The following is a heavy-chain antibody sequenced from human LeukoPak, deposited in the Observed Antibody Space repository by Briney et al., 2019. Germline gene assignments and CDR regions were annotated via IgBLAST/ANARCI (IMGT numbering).Heavy chain of an antibody. Sequence: SETLSLTCTVSGYSISSGYYWGWIRQPPGKGLEWIGSIYHSGRTYYNPSLKSRVTISVDTSKNQFSLKLNSVTAADTAVYYCARDTGPSDYWGQGTLVTVSS. V-gene: IGHV4-38-2*02. CDR1: GYSISSGYY. CDR2: IYHSGRT. J-gene: IGHJ4*02. CDR3: ARDTGPSDY. D-gene: IGHD1-14*01.